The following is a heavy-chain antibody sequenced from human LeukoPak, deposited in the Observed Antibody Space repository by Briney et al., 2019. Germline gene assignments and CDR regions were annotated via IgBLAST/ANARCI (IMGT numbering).Heavy chain of an antibody. J-gene: IGHJ4*02. CDR2: ISWNSGSI. CDR1: GFTFDDYA. Sequence: PGGSLRLSCAASGFTFDDYAMHGVRQAPGKGLEWVSGISWNSGSIGYADSVKGRFTISRDNAKNSLYLQMNSLRAEDTALYYCAKDNRIGGYDWSLGYWGQGTLVTVSS. CDR3: AKDNRIGGYDWSLGY. D-gene: IGHD5-12*01. V-gene: IGHV3-9*01.